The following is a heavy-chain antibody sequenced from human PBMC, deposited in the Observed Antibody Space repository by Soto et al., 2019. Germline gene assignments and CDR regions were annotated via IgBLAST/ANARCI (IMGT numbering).Heavy chain of an antibody. CDR2: IRSKAYGGTT. CDR3: TRDQRWLQSAPFDY. J-gene: IGHJ4*02. D-gene: IGHD5-12*01. CDR1: GFTFGDYA. Sequence: EVQLVESGGGLVKPGRSLRLSCTASGFTFGDYAMSWFRQAPGKGLEWVGFIRSKAYGGTTEYAASVKGRFTISRDDSKSISYLRMNSLKTEDTAVYYCTRDQRWLQSAPFDYWGQGTLVTVSS. V-gene: IGHV3-49*05.